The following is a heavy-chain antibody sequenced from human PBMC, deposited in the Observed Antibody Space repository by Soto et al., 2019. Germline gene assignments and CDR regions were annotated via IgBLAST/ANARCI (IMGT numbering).Heavy chain of an antibody. J-gene: IGHJ4*02. CDR2: ISSSSSYI. V-gene: IGHV3-21*04. CDR1: GFTFSSYG. Sequence: PGESLKISCAASGFTFSSYGRHWVRQAPGKGLEWVSSISSSSSYIYYADSVKGRFTISRDNAKNSLYLQMNSLRAEDTAVYYCARAEQWLPFDYWGQGTLVTVSS. CDR3: ARAEQWLPFDY. D-gene: IGHD6-19*01.